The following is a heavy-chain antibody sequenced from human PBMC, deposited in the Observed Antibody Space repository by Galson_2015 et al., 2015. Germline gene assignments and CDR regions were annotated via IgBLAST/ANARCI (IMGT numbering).Heavy chain of an antibody. CDR2: IIPIFGTA. CDR3: ARSDVFTTVVVAALGHFDY. D-gene: IGHD2-15*01. V-gene: IGHV1-69*13. Sequence: SVKVSCKASGGTFSSYAISWVRQAPGQGLEWMGGIIPIFGTANYAQKFQGRVTITADESTSTAYMELSSLRSEDTAVYYCARSDVFTTVVVAALGHFDYWGQGTLVTVSS. CDR1: GGTFSSYA. J-gene: IGHJ4*02.